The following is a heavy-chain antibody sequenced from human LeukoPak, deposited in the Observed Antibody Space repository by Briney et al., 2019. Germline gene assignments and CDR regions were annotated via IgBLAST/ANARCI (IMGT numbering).Heavy chain of an antibody. Sequence: GSLRLSCAASGFSFSTYAMNWVRQAPGKGLEWVSVISGSGGSTYYADSVKGRFTISRANFKNTLYLQMNSLRAEDTAVYYCASLMATTNYYYYYGMDVWGQGTTVTVSS. D-gene: IGHD5-12*01. J-gene: IGHJ6*02. V-gene: IGHV3-23*01. CDR3: ASLMATTNYYYYYGMDV. CDR1: GFSFSTYA. CDR2: ISGSGGST.